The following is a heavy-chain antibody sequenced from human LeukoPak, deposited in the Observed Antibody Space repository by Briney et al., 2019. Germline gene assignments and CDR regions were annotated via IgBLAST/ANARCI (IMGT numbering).Heavy chain of an antibody. Sequence: SETLSLTCTVSGGSINNYYWSWIRQPPGKGLEWIGYIYYSGRTNYDSSLQSRVTISVDTSKNQFSLKLSSVTAADTAVYYCARFVGASYGSPFDYWGRGTLVTVSS. D-gene: IGHD3-10*01. CDR3: ARFVGASYGSPFDY. CDR1: GGSINNYY. V-gene: IGHV4-59*13. J-gene: IGHJ4*02. CDR2: IYYSGRT.